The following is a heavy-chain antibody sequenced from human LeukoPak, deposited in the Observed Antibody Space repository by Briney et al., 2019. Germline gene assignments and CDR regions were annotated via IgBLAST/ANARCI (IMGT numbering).Heavy chain of an antibody. D-gene: IGHD6-13*01. J-gene: IGHJ5*02. Sequence: GASVKVSCKASGYIFTGYYMYWVRQAPGQGLEWMGWINPNSGGTNYAQKFQGRVTMTRDTSISTAYMELSRLRSDHTAVYYCARESIAAVSRWFDPWGQGTLVTVSS. V-gene: IGHV1-2*02. CDR1: GYIFTGYY. CDR2: INPNSGGT. CDR3: ARESIAAVSRWFDP.